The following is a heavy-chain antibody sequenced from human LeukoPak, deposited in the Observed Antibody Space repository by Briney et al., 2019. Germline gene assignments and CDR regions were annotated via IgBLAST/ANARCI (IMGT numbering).Heavy chain of an antibody. D-gene: IGHD5-18*01. CDR1: GCSISSGGYL. J-gene: IGHJ4*02. Sequence: SVTLSLTCAVSGCSISSGGYLWRWIRQPPGKGLERIGYIYYSGSTYYDPSLKSRVTISVDTSKNQFSLKLSSVTAADTAVYYCARDRRAMVYWDQGKRVIVSS. CDR2: IYYSGST. CDR3: ARDRRAMVY. V-gene: IGHV4-30-4*07.